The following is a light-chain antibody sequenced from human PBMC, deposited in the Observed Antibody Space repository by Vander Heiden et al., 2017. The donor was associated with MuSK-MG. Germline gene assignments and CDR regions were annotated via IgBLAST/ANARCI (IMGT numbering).Light chain of an antibody. V-gene: IGKV1-39*01. CDR3: QQSDSTPRT. CDR1: QSISSY. Sequence: DIQMTQSPSSLSASVGDRVTITCRARQSISSYLNLYQQKPGKAPKLLIYAASSLQSGVPSRFSGSGSGTDFTLTISSLQPEDFATYYCQQSDSTPRTFGQGTKVEIK. J-gene: IGKJ1*01. CDR2: AAS.